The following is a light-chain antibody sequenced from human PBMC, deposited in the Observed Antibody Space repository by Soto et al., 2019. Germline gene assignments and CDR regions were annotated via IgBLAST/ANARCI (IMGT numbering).Light chain of an antibody. CDR1: QNVSTY. CDR3: QQRTNWLT. V-gene: IGKV3-11*01. J-gene: IGKJ3*01. CDR2: DAS. Sequence: EIVLTQSPATLSLSPGERVTLSCRARQNVSTYLAWYQQKPGQAPRLLIYDASDRATGIPARFSGSGSGTDFTLTISRLEPEDFAVYYCQQRTNWLTFGPGTKVDIK.